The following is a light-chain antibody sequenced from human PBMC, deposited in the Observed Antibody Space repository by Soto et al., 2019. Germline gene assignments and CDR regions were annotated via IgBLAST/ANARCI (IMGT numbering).Light chain of an antibody. Sequence: EIVLTQSPGTLSLSPGERATLSCRASETISNNYLAWYQQKPGQAPRLLIFGASSGATGIPDRFSGSGSGTDFTLTISRLESEDFAVYYCQQYGGSPITFGQGTRLDIK. CDR2: GAS. V-gene: IGKV3-20*01. CDR1: ETISNNY. CDR3: QQYGGSPIT. J-gene: IGKJ5*01.